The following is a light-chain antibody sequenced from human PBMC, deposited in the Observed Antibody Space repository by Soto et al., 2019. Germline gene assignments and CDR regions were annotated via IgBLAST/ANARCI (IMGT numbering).Light chain of an antibody. V-gene: IGLV2-14*01. CDR3: TSYRTTTTLLYV. J-gene: IGLJ1*01. CDR2: EVS. CDR1: SSDIGGYNF. Sequence: QSALTQPASVSGSPGQSITISCTGTSSDIGGYNFVSWYQHHPGRAPKLMIYEVSNRPSGVSNRFSGSKSGDTASLTISGLQAEDEADYYGTSYRTTTTLLYVFGTGTKVTVL.